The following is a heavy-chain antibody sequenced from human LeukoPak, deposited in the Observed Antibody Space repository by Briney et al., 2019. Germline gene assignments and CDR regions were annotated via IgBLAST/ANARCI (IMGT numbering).Heavy chain of an antibody. V-gene: IGHV3-30-3*01. CDR2: ISYDGSNK. Sequence: GESLRLSCAASGFTFSSYAMHWVRQAPGKGLEWVAVISYDGSNKYYADSVKGRFTISRDNSKNTLYLQMNSLRAEDTAVYYCARGLADYYDSSGFLSAYWGQGTLVTVSS. CDR3: ARGLADYYDSSGFLSAY. CDR1: GFTFSSYA. J-gene: IGHJ4*02. D-gene: IGHD3-22*01.